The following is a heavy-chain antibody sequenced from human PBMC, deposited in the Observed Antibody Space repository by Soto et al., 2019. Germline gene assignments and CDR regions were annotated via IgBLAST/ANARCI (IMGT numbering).Heavy chain of an antibody. D-gene: IGHD2-8*02. CDR2: IYSGGST. CDR1: GFTVSSNY. CDR3: ARTKVPWDGSSWVLGTTLLPPAFDI. Sequence: GGSLRLSCAASGFTVSSNYMSWVRQAPGKGLEWVSVIYSGGSTYYADSVKGRFTISRHNSKNTLYLQMNSLRAEDTAVYYCARTKVPWDGSSWVLGTTLLPPAFDIWGQGTMVTVSS. V-gene: IGHV3-53*04. J-gene: IGHJ3*02.